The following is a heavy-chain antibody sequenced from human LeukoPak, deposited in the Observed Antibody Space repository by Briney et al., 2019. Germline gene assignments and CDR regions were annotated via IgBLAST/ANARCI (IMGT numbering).Heavy chain of an antibody. V-gene: IGHV3-30*02. J-gene: IGHJ4*02. Sequence: PGGSLRLSCAASGFTFSSYGMHWVRQAPGKGLEWVALIRYDGSNKYYADSVKGRFTISRDNSKNTLYLQMNSLRAEDTAVYYCAKTYSSGHLIRSPNDYWGQGALVTVSS. CDR1: GFTFSSYG. D-gene: IGHD3-22*01. CDR3: AKTYSSGHLIRSPNDY. CDR2: IRYDGSNK.